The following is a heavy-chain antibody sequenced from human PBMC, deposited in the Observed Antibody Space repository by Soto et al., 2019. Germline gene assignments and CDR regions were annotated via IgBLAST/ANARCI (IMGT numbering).Heavy chain of an antibody. D-gene: IGHD3-3*01. V-gene: IGHV1-3*01. CDR2: INAGNGDT. CDR3: ARDGARIAVFGVVYYFDY. J-gene: IGHJ4*02. CDR1: GYTFSSHA. Sequence: SSVKVSCKASGYTFSSHAIHWVRQAPGQRLEWMGWINAGNGDTKYSQKFQGRVAITRDTSASSAYMELSTLKSEDTAVYYCARDGARIAVFGVVYYFDYWGQGTVVTVSS.